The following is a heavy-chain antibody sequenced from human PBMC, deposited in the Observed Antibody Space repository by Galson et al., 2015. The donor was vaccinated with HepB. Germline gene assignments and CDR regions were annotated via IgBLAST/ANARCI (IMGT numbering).Heavy chain of an antibody. CDR3: ARQNNYYGSGDYGMDV. Sequence: SLRLSCAASGFTFSSYGMHWVRQAPGKGLEWVAVIWYDGSNKYYADSVKGRFTISRDNSKNTLYLQMNSLRAEDTAVYYCARQNNYYGSGDYGMDVWGQGTTVTVSS. CDR1: GFTFSSYG. CDR2: IWYDGSNK. V-gene: IGHV3-33*08. D-gene: IGHD3-10*01. J-gene: IGHJ6*02.